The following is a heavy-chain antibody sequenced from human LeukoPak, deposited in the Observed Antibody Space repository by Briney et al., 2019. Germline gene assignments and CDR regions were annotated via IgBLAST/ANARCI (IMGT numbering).Heavy chain of an antibody. CDR3: ARSLHHFDY. CDR1: GGSFSGYY. Sequence: SETLSLTCAVYGGSFSGYYWSWIRQPPGKGLEWIGEINHSGRTNYNPSLKSRVTISVDTSKNQFSLKLSSVTAADTAVYYCARSLHHFDYWGQGTLVTVSS. V-gene: IGHV4-34*01. CDR2: INHSGRT. J-gene: IGHJ4*02.